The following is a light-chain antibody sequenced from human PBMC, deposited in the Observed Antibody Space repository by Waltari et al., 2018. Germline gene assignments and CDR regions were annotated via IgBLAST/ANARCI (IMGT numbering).Light chain of an antibody. CDR1: QSISSG. V-gene: IGKV1-5*03. CDR3: QQYKSYPLT. Sequence: DIQMTQSPSTLSASVGDRATITCRASQSISSGLAWYQQKPGKAPNLLIYKASTLQSGVPSRFSGFRSGTEFTLTISSLQPDDFATYFCQQYKSYPLTFGGGTKVEI. CDR2: KAS. J-gene: IGKJ4*01.